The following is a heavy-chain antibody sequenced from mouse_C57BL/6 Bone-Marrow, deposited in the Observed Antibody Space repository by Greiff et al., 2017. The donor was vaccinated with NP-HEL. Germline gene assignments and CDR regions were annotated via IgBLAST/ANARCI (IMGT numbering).Heavy chain of an antibody. Sequence: EVQLQQSGPELVKPGASVKIPCKASGYTFTDYNMDWVKQSHGKSLEWIGDINPNNGGTIYNQKFKGKATLTVDKSSSTAYMELRSLTSEDTAVYYCARRRALFGTVVENYAMDYWGQGTSVTVSS. D-gene: IGHD1-1*01. J-gene: IGHJ4*01. V-gene: IGHV1-18*01. CDR1: GYTFTDYN. CDR3: ARRRALFGTVVENYAMDY. CDR2: INPNNGGT.